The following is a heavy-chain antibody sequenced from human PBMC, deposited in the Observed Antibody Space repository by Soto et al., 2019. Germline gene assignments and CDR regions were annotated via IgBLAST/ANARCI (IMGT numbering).Heavy chain of an antibody. CDR1: GYTFTSYD. D-gene: IGHD2-15*01. J-gene: IGHJ2*01. CDR2: MNPNSGTT. V-gene: IGHV1-8*01. CDR3: ARGCSGGSCYSPWYFDL. Sequence: QVQLVQSGAEVKKPGASVKVSCKASGYTFTSYDINWVRQATGQGLEWMGWMNPNSGTTGYAQKFQGRVTMTRNTSISTAYMELSSLRSEDTAVYYCARGCSGGSCYSPWYFDLWGRGTLVTVSS.